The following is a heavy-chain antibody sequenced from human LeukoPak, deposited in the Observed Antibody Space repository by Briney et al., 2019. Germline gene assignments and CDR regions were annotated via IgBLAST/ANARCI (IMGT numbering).Heavy chain of an antibody. CDR2: THPGDSDT. D-gene: IGHD5-12*01. CDR3: ARGGIVATLDY. Sequence: ESLKISCKGSGYSFTSYWIGWARQMPGKGLEWMGITHPGDSDTRYSPSFQGQVTISADKSISTAYLQWSSLKASDSAMYYCARGGIVATLDYWGQGTLVTVSS. CDR1: GYSFTSYW. V-gene: IGHV5-51*01. J-gene: IGHJ4*02.